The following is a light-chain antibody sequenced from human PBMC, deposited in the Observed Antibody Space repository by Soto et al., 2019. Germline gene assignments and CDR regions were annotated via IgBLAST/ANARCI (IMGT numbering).Light chain of an antibody. V-gene: IGKV3-15*01. Sequence: EIVMTQSPATLSVSPGERATLSCRASQSVSSNLAWYQQKPGQAPRLLIYGASTRATGNPARFSGSGSGTEFTLTISCLQSEHFAVYYCQQYNNWRPRTFGQGTKVEIK. CDR1: QSVSSN. CDR2: GAS. J-gene: IGKJ1*01. CDR3: QQYNNWRPRT.